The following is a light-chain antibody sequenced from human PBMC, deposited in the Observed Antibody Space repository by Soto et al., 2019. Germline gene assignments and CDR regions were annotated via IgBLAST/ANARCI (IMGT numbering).Light chain of an antibody. J-gene: IGLJ2*01. CDR2: DVS. CDR1: SSDVGGYNY. Sequence: QSALTQPASVSGSPGQSITISCTGTSSDVGGYNYVSWYQQHPGKAPKLMIYDVSNRPSGVSNRFSGSKSGNTASLTISGLQAEDEADYYCSSYTGGSTLENVVFGGGTQLTVL. CDR3: SSYTGGSTLENVV. V-gene: IGLV2-14*01.